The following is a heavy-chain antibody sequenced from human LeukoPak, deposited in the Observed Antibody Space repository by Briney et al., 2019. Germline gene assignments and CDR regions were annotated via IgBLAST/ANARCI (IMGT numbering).Heavy chain of an antibody. CDR1: GYSFTSYC. D-gene: IGHD6-19*01. CDR2: IYPGDSGP. J-gene: IGHJ3*02. Sequence: GESLKISCKVSGYSFTSYCIGWVRQMPGKGLEWMGIIYPGDSGPTYSPSFQGQVTISADKSISTAYLQWSSLKASDTAMYYCARHLKVRSSGWLDIWGQGTMVTVSS. V-gene: IGHV5-51*01. CDR3: ARHLKVRSSGWLDI.